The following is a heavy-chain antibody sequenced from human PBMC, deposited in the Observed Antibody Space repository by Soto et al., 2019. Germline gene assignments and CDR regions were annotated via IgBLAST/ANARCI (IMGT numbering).Heavy chain of an antibody. CDR3: ARHTNPYGDYQTFDY. CDR1: GGSISTSSYY. Sequence: SETLSLTCTLSGGSISTSSYYWGWIRQPPGKGLEWMGSIYFGGSTYYTPSLKSRVTISVDMPKNQFSLKVTSVTAADTAVYYCARHTNPYGDYQTFDYWGQGTLVTVSS. CDR2: IYFGGST. D-gene: IGHD4-17*01. V-gene: IGHV4-39*01. J-gene: IGHJ4*02.